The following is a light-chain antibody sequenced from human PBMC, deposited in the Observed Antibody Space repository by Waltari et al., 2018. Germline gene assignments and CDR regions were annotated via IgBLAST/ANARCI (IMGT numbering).Light chain of an antibody. Sequence: EIVMTQSPATLSVSPGERATLPCRASQSVSSNLAWYQHKPGQAPGLLIYGASTRATGIPARVSGSGYGTEFTLAISSLQSEDFAFYYCQQYNNWPLTFGGGTKVEIK. V-gene: IGKV3-15*01. J-gene: IGKJ4*01. CDR2: GAS. CDR3: QQYNNWPLT. CDR1: QSVSSN.